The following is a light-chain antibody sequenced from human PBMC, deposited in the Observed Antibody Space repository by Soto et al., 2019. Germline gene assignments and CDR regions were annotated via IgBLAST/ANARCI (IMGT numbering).Light chain of an antibody. CDR2: RNN. CDR1: TSNSGSNY. Sequence: QSVLTQPPSASGTPVQGVTISCSGSTSNSGSNYVYWYQQLPGTAPKLLIYRNNQRPSGAPDRFSGSKSGTSASLAISGLRSDDEADYCCATWDDSLNGFYVFGTGTKVTVL. J-gene: IGLJ1*01. CDR3: ATWDDSLNGFYV. V-gene: IGLV1-47*01.